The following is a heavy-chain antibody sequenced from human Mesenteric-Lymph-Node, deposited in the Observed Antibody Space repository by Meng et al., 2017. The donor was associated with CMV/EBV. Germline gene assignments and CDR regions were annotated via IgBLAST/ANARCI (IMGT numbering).Heavy chain of an antibody. CDR3: GRDLVAAALDY. CDR2: INANSGDT. V-gene: IGHV1-2*06. CDR1: GYTFTGYY. J-gene: IGHJ4*02. D-gene: IGHD2-2*01. Sequence: CKASGYTFTGYYIHWVRQAPGQGLEWMGRINANSGDTNYAQNFQGRVTMTRDTSSSITYMELRSLRSDDTAIYYCGRDLVAAALDYWGQGALGT.